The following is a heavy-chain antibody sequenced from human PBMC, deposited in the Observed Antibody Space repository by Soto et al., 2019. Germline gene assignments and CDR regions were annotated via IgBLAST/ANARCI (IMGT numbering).Heavy chain of an antibody. CDR3: ARYDSSGYYWPYYYYGMDV. CDR2: ISSSSSYI. D-gene: IGHD3-22*01. V-gene: IGHV3-21*01. J-gene: IGHJ6*02. Sequence: GGSLRLCCAACGFTVSTYSMTWVRQAPGKGLEWVSSISSSSSYIYYADSVKGRFTISRDNAKNSLYLQMNSLRAEDTAVYYCARYDSSGYYWPYYYYGMDVWGQGTTVTVSS. CDR1: GFTVSTYS.